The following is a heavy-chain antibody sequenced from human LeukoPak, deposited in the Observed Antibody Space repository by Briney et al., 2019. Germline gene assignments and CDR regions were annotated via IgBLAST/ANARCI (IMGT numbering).Heavy chain of an antibody. D-gene: IGHD2-2*02. V-gene: IGHV1-24*01. Sequence: ASVKVSCKVSGSTLTEISMHWVRQAPGKGLEWMGGFDPEDGETIYAQKFQGRVTMTEDTSTDTAYMELSSLRSEDTAVYYCARIGAIVVPAAIPYYYYYMDVWGKGTTVTVSS. CDR3: ARIGAIVVPAAIPYYYYYMDV. J-gene: IGHJ6*03. CDR1: GSTLTEIS. CDR2: FDPEDGET.